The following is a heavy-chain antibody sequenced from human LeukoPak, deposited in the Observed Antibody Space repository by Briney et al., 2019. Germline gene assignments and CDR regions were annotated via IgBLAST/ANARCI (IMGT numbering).Heavy chain of an antibody. CDR2: IRYDGSNK. D-gene: IGHD6-6*01. Sequence: GGSLRLSCAASGFTFSSYGMHWVRQAPGKGLEWVAFIRYDGSNKYYADSVKGRFTISRDNSKNTLYLQMNSLRAEDTAVYYCAKDGSIAARGPAHFDYWGQGTLVTVSS. CDR3: AKDGSIAARGPAHFDY. V-gene: IGHV3-30*02. J-gene: IGHJ4*02. CDR1: GFTFSSYG.